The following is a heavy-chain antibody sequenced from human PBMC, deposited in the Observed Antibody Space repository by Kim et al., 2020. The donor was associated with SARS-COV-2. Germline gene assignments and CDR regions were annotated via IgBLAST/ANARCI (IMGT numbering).Heavy chain of an antibody. CDR2: INHSGST. D-gene: IGHD3-10*01. V-gene: IGHV4-34*01. Sequence: SETLSLTCAVYGGSFSGYYWSWIRQPPGKGLEWIGEINHSGSTNYNPSLKSRVTISVDTSKNQFSLKLSSVTAADTAVYYCARVPRYGSGRNGMDVWGQGTTVTVSS. J-gene: IGHJ6*02. CDR3: ARVPRYGSGRNGMDV. CDR1: GGSFSGYY.